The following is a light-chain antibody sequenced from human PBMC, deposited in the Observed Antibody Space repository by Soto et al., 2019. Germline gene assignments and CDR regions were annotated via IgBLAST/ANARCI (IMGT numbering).Light chain of an antibody. V-gene: IGKV4-1*01. Sequence: DIVMTQSPDSLAVSLGERATINCKSSQSVLYSSSNNNYLAWYQQKPGQPPKLLIYWASTRESGVPDRFSASGSGTDFTLTISSLQAEDVAVYYCQQYYSTPWTFGQGTKVGIK. CDR2: WAS. CDR1: QSVLYSSSNNNY. CDR3: QQYYSTPWT. J-gene: IGKJ1*01.